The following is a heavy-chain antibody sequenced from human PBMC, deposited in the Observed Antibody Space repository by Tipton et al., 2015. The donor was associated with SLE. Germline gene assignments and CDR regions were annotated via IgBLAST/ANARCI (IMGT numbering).Heavy chain of an antibody. CDR3: ARTPRYYDMLASYYMAPDY. D-gene: IGHD3-9*01. CDR2: VYDSEST. V-gene: IGHV4-39*07. CDR1: GGSPSTSSYY. Sequence: TLSLTCTVSGGSPSTSSYYWGWIRQPPGKGLEWIGTVYDSESTYYNPSLKSRVSISVDTSKNRFSLKLSSVTAADTAVYYCARTPRYYDMLASYYMAPDYWGQGTRVTVSS. J-gene: IGHJ4*02.